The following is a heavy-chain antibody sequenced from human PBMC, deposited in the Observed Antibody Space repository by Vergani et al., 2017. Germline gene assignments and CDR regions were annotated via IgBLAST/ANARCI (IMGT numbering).Heavy chain of an antibody. J-gene: IGHJ4*02. V-gene: IGHV4-31*03. CDR1: GGSISSGGYY. CDR2: IDYSGST. CDR3: ARGSRAAGYSGPDS. Sequence: QVQLQESGPGLVKPSQTLSLTCTVSGGSISSGGYYWSWIRQHPGKGLEWIGYIDYSGSTYYNPSLKSRVTISVDTSKNQFSLKLRSVTAADTAVYYCARGSRAAGYSGPDSWGQGTRVTVSS. D-gene: IGHD6-13*01.